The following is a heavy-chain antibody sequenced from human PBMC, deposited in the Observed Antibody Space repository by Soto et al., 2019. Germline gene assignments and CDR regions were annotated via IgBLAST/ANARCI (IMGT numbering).Heavy chain of an antibody. J-gene: IGHJ5*02. CDR2: IIPIFGTA. V-gene: IGHV1-69*13. D-gene: IGHD2-2*01. CDR1: GGTFSSYD. Sequence: ASVKVSCKASGGTFSSYDISWVRQAPGQGLEWMGGIIPIFGTANYAQKFQGRVTITADESTSTAYMELSSLRSEDTAVYYCARAPKYCSRGSCWFDPWGQGTLVTVS. CDR3: ARAPKYCSRGSCWFDP.